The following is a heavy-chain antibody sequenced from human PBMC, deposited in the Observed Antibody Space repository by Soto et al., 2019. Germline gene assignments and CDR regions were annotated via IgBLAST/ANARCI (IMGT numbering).Heavy chain of an antibody. J-gene: IGHJ5*02. Sequence: GASVKVSCKASGYIFTSHTMHWVRQAPGQRLEWMGWINAGNGNTKYSQKFQGRVTITRDTSASTAYMELSSLKSEDTAVYYCARQYNWNHDNWFDPWGQGTLVTVSS. D-gene: IGHD1-20*01. CDR2: INAGNGNT. CDR3: ARQYNWNHDNWFDP. CDR1: GYIFTSHT. V-gene: IGHV1-3*01.